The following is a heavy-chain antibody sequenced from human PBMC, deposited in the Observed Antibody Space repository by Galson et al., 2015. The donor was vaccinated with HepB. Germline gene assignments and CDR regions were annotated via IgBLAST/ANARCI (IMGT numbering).Heavy chain of an antibody. V-gene: IGHV3-30-3*01. CDR3: ARGTPPED. CDR1: GFTFSSYA. Sequence: SLRLSCAASGFTFSSYAMHWVRQAPGKGLEWVAVISYHGADKHYADSVKGRFTISRDISNSTLFLQMDSLRPEDTAVYYCARGTPPEDWGQGTLVTVSS. CDR2: ISYHGADK. D-gene: IGHD1-14*01. J-gene: IGHJ4*02.